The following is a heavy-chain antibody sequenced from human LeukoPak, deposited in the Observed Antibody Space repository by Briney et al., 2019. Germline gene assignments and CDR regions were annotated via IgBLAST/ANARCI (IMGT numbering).Heavy chain of an antibody. CDR3: ARVAYGGPGCFHY. V-gene: IGHV1-46*01. CDR1: GYTFTSYY. D-gene: IGHD4-23*01. J-gene: IGHJ4*02. Sequence: ASVKVSCKASGYTFTSYYMHWVRQAPGQGLEWMGIINPSGGSTSYAQKFQGRVTMTRDTSTSTVYMELRSLRSDDTAVYYCARVAYGGPGCFHYWGQGTLVTVSS. CDR2: INPSGGST.